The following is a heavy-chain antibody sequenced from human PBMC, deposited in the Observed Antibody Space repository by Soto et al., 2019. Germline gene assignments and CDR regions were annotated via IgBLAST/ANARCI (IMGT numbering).Heavy chain of an antibody. V-gene: IGHV4-39*07. D-gene: IGHD3-22*01. CDR1: GGSISSSSYY. CDR2: IYYSGST. CDR3: ARAVDYYDSSGYYDY. J-gene: IGHJ4*02. Sequence: SETLSLTCTVSGGSISSSSYYWGWIRQPPGKGLEWIGSIYYSGSTNYNPSLKSRVTISVDTSKNQFSLKLSSVTAADTAVYYCARAVDYYDSSGYYDYWGQGTLVTVSS.